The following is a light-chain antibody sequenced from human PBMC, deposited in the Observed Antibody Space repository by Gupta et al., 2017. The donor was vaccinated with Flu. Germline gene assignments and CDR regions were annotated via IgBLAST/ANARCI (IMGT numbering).Light chain of an antibody. CDR1: QAINNW. Sequence: DIQMTQSPSSVSASVGDRVTITCRATQAINNWLAWYQQKAGRAPKLLIYAASTLQRGVPSRFSGTISGTDFTLTISSLQPEDFATYFCQQSNSFPWTFGQGTKVEMK. CDR3: QQSNSFPWT. V-gene: IGKV1-12*02. CDR2: AAS. J-gene: IGKJ1*01.